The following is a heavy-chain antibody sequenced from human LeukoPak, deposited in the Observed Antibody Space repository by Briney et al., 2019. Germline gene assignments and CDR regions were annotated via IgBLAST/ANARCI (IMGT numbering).Heavy chain of an antibody. V-gene: IGHV4-59*08. CDR3: ARTNSRGNFAPYWYFDL. Sequence: SETLSLTCTVSGGSISSYSWSWIWQPPGKGLEWIGYIYYSGSTNYSPSLKNRVSILGDTSKNQFSLKLSSVTAADTAVYYCARTNSRGNFAPYWYFDLWGRGTLVTVSS. CDR2: IYYSGST. J-gene: IGHJ2*01. CDR1: GGSISSYS. D-gene: IGHD3-22*01.